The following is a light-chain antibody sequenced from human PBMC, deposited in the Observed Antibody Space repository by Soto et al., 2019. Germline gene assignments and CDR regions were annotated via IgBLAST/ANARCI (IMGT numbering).Light chain of an antibody. CDR3: TSYTRSGLYV. CDR2: DND. CDR1: SSNIPNNY. J-gene: IGLJ1*01. Sequence: QSVLTQPPSVSAAPGQRVTISCSGSSSNIPNNYVSWYQQLPGTGPKLLIYDNDKRPSGIPDRFSGSKSGTAATLGVTGLQTGDEADYYCTSYTRSGLYVFGTGTKLTVL. V-gene: IGLV1-51*01.